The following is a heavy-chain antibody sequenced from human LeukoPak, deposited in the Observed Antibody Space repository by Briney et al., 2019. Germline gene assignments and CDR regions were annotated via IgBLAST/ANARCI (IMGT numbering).Heavy chain of an antibody. D-gene: IGHD3-10*01. V-gene: IGHV3-23*01. J-gene: IGHJ4*02. CDR3: ARLLWFGELSASDY. CDR1: GFTFSSYA. Sequence: GGSLRLSCAASGFTFSSYAMSWVRQAPGKGLEWASAISGSGGSTYYADSVKGRFTISRDNSKDTLYLQMNSLRAEDTAVYYCARLLWFGELSASDYWGQGTLVTVSS. CDR2: ISGSGGST.